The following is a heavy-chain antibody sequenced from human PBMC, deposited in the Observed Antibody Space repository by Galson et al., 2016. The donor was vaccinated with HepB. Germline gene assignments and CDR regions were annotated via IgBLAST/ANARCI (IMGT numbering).Heavy chain of an antibody. CDR2: ISPKSGGK. CDR3: ARGYGYIYVES. Sequence: SVKVSCKASGYSFTSSSMHWIRQAPGQGLEWMGGISPKSGGKKYAQKFQGRVTMTTDTSISTAYMQVRRLRADDTAVYYCARGYGYIYVESWGQGTLVPVSS. CDR1: GYSFTSSS. V-gene: IGHV1-2*02. D-gene: IGHD5-18*01. J-gene: IGHJ4*02.